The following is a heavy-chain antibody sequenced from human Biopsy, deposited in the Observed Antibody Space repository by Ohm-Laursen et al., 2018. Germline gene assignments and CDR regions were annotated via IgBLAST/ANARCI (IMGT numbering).Heavy chain of an antibody. CDR3: LSNWLDP. J-gene: IGHJ5*02. V-gene: IGHV3-15*01. CDR2: IKSKTGGGTI. CDR1: GFPFTNAW. Sequence: SLRLSCSASGFPFTNAWISWVRQAPGKGLEWVGRIKSKTGGGTIDYAASVKGRFSISRDDSKNTLYLQMNSLKTEDTAVYYCLSNWLDPWGQGTLVTVSS.